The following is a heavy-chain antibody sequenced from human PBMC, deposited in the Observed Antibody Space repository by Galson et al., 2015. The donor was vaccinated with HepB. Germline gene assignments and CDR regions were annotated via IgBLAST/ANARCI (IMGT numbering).Heavy chain of an antibody. CDR1: GFTFSSYA. J-gene: IGHJ2*01. CDR3: AKEFRAGDSSGFFDL. CDR2: ISGAGGSR. D-gene: IGHD3-22*01. Sequence: PLRLSCAVSGFTFSSYAMSWVRQAPGKGLEWVSAISGAGGSRYYADSVKGRFTISRDNSKNTLYVQMDSLRAEDTAVYYCAKEFRAGDSSGFFDLWGRGTLVTVSS. V-gene: IGHV3-23*01.